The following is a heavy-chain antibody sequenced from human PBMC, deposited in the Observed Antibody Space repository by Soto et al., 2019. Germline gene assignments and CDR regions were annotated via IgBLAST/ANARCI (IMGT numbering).Heavy chain of an antibody. Sequence: SLGLSCAAFGFDFNKYAMTWVRQAPGKGLQWVSSITSNGDSTYYADSVKGRFTTSRDNSKNTLYLQMNSLRADDTAVFYCAKDSPSYTTSPFYFDSWGQGTLVTVSS. D-gene: IGHD2-2*02. CDR3: AKDSPSYTTSPFYFDS. J-gene: IGHJ4*02. CDR1: GFDFNKYA. CDR2: ITSNGDST. V-gene: IGHV3-23*01.